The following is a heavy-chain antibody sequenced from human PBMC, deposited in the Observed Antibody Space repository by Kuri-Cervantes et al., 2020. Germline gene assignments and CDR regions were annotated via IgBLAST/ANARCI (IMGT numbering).Heavy chain of an antibody. D-gene: IGHD6-19*01. CDR3: ARDRGSGWSPVYYYYGMDV. V-gene: IGHV3-66*01. CDR2: IFGDTT. CDR1: GFTVSGNY. Sequence: GESLKISCAASGFTVSGNYMSWVRQAPGKGLEWVSVIFGDTTYYADSVKGSFTVSRHSSKNTVYLQMDSLRVEDTAVYYCARDRGSGWSPVYYYYGMDVWGQGSTVTVSS. J-gene: IGHJ6*02.